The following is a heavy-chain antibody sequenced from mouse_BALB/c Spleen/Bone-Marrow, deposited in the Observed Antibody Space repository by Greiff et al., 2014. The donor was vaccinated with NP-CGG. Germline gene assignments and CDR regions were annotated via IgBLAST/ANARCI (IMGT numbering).Heavy chain of an antibody. Sequence: EVQLQESGGGLVQPGGSRKLSCAASGFAFSSFGMHWVRQAPEKGLEWVAYISSGSTTIFYADTMKGRFTISRDNHKNTLFLQMTSLRSEDTAMYYCTRGGNWDDFDYWGQGTTLTVSS. D-gene: IGHD4-1*01. J-gene: IGHJ2*01. CDR3: TRGGNWDDFDY. CDR1: GFAFSSFG. V-gene: IGHV5-17*02. CDR2: ISSGSTTI.